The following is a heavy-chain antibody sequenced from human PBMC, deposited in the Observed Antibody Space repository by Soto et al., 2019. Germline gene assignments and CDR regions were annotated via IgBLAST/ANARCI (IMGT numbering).Heavy chain of an antibody. CDR2: INAGNGNT. D-gene: IGHD2-2*01. V-gene: IGHV1-3*01. Sequence: ASVKVSCKASGYTFTSYAMHWVRQAPGQRLEWMGWINAGNGNTKYSQKFQGRVTITRDTSASTAYMELSSLRSEDTAVYYCAKGYCSSSSCEKLNPFRVKYYYNGMDVWGQGTTVTVSS. CDR3: AKGYCSSSSCEKLNPFRVKYYYNGMDV. CDR1: GYTFTSYA. J-gene: IGHJ6*02.